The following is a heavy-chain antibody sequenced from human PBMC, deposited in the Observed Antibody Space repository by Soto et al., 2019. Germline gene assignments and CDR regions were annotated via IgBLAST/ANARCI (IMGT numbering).Heavy chain of an antibody. J-gene: IGHJ6*02. CDR1: GGSFSGYY. CDR2: INHSGST. Sequence: PSETLSLTCAVYGGSFSGYYWTWIRQPPGTGLEWIGEINHSGSTNYNPSLKSRVTISVDTSKNQFSLKLSSVTAADTAVYYCARVKYSSSWYRKTHYYGMDVWGQGTTVTVSS. D-gene: IGHD6-13*01. CDR3: ARVKYSSSWYRKTHYYGMDV. V-gene: IGHV4-34*09.